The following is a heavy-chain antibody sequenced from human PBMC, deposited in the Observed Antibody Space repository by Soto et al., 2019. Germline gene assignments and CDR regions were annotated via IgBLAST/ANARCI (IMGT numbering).Heavy chain of an antibody. CDR2: INHLGSI. J-gene: IGHJ6*03. V-gene: IGHV4-34*01. CDR1: GGSLSDYF. CDR3: ARGGISHWAYFYYMDV. Sequence: SETLSLTCVVSGGSLSDYFWGWIRQPPGMALEWIGEINHLGSINYNPSLKSRVTMSVDTSKDQFSLTLNSVTAADTATYYCARGGISHWAYFYYMDVWDRGTTVTVSS. D-gene: IGHD2-21*01.